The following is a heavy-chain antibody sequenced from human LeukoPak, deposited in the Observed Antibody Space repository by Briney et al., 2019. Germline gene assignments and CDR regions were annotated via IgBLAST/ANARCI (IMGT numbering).Heavy chain of an antibody. CDR3: ARRAGAYSHPYDY. D-gene: IGHD4/OR15-4a*01. CDR2: IYSDNT. V-gene: IGHV3-53*01. Sequence: GGSLRLSCTVSGFTVSSNSMSWVRQAPGKGLEWLSFIYSDNTHYSDSVKGRFTISRDNSKNTLYLQMNSLRAEDTAVYYCARRAGAYSHPYDYWGQGTLVTVSS. J-gene: IGHJ4*02. CDR1: GFTVSSNS.